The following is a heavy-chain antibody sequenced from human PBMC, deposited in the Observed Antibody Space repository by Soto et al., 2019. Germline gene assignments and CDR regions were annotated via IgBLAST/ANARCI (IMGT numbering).Heavy chain of an antibody. CDR1: GYSFTSYW. CDR3: ARLSGLLWFGELLYGMDV. D-gene: IGHD3-10*01. J-gene: IGHJ6*02. V-gene: IGHV5-51*01. CDR2: IYPGDSDT. Sequence: PGESLKISCKGSGYSFTSYWIGWVRQMPGKGLEWMGIIYPGDSDTRYSPSFQGQVTISADKSISTAYLQWGSLKASDTAMYYCARLSGLLWFGELLYGMDVWGQGTTVTVSS.